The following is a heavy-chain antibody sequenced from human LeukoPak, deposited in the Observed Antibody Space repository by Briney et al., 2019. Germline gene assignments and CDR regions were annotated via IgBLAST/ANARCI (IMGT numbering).Heavy chain of an antibody. V-gene: IGHV1-46*01. CDR1: ADTFTNYY. D-gene: IGHD3-22*01. CDR2: INPSDGST. CDR3: ARDGGLGTMIGYFDS. Sequence: ASVKVSCKASADTFTNYYKHWVRQAPGQGLEWMGLINPSDGSTTYAQKFQGRITMTRDMSTSAVYVELSSLKSDDTAVYFCARDGGLGTMIGYFDSWGQGTLVTVFS. J-gene: IGHJ4*02.